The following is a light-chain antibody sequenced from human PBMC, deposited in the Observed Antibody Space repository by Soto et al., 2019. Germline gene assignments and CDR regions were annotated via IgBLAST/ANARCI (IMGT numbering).Light chain of an antibody. CDR1: QNISNY. Sequence: IVFAHSPATLSLSPVEISSLSCMASQNISNYLIWYQQKPGQAPRLLIYDVSNRAAGIPARFSGSGSGTDFTLTISSLEPEDFAVYYCQQRSNWPRTFGQGTKVDIK. V-gene: IGKV3-11*01. CDR3: QQRSNWPRT. CDR2: DVS. J-gene: IGKJ1*01.